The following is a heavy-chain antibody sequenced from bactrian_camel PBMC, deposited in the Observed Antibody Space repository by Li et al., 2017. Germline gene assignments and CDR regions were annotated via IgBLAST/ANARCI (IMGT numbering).Heavy chain of an antibody. V-gene: IGHV3-3*01. Sequence: HVQLVESGGGSVEAGESLRLSCVVSGDSYSSTCMGWYRQAPGKEREGVATVYAGADITNYADSVKDRFTISQENGKNTVYLQMNDLKPEDTAMYYCAADFRRRRAPRLTGTNLSFVIGARGPRSPSP. D-gene: IGHD5*01. J-gene: IGHJ4*01. CDR3: AADFRRRRAPRLTGTNLSFV. CDR1: GDSYSSTC. CDR2: VYAGADIT.